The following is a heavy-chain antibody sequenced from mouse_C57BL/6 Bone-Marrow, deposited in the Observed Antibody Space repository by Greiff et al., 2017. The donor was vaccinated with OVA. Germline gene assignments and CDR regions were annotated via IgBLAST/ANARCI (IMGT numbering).Heavy chain of an antibody. D-gene: IGHD2-1*01. J-gene: IGHJ4*01. CDR3: AIYYVSMDY. CDR1: SYTFTSYW. CDR2: IDPSDSYT. V-gene: IGHV1-69*01. Sequence: VQLQQPGAELVMPGASVKLSCKASSYTFTSYWLPWVKQRPGQGLVWIGEIDPSDSYTNYNQKFKGKSTLTGDKSSSTAYMQLSSLTSEDSAVYYCAIYYVSMDYWGQGTSVTVSS.